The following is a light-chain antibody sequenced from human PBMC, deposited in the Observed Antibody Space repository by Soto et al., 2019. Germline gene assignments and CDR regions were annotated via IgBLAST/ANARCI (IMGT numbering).Light chain of an antibody. V-gene: IGLV2-8*01. CDR1: SSDVGGHNY. J-gene: IGLJ1*01. Sequence: QSALTQPPSASGSPGQSGAISCTGTSSDVGGHNYISWYQQHPGKAPKLMIYEVSRRPSGVPDRFSGSKSGNTASLTVSGLQPEDEADYYCISYAGSNTYVFGTGTKLTVL. CDR3: ISYAGSNTYV. CDR2: EVS.